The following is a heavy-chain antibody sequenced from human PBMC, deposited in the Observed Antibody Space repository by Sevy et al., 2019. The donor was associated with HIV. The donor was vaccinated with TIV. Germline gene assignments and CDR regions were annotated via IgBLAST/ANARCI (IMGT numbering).Heavy chain of an antibody. CDR2: IYNTGGP. CDR1: GGSIRINSYY. J-gene: IGHJ2*01. CDR3: AAPRGTDWYEGAGGYFDL. V-gene: IGHV4-39*02. Sequence: SETLSLTCTVSGGSIRINSYYWGWLRQPPGKGLEWIGSIYNTGGPSYNPSLKSRVTISVDTSKNNFSLRLTSVTAADTAVYYCAAPRGTDWYEGAGGYFDLWGRGTLVTVSS. D-gene: IGHD6-19*01.